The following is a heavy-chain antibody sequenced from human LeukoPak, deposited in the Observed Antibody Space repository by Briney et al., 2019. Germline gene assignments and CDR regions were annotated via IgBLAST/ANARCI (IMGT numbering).Heavy chain of an antibody. J-gene: IGHJ4*02. CDR3: ARRHKYSSGWPSFDY. D-gene: IGHD6-19*01. CDR1: GGTFSSYA. CDR2: IIPIFGTA. Sequence: GASVKVSCKASGGTFSSYAISWVRQAPGQGLEWMGGIIPIFGTANYAQKFQGRVTITADESTSTAYMELSSLRSEDTAVYYCARRHKYSSGWPSFDYWGQGTLVTVSS. V-gene: IGHV1-69*13.